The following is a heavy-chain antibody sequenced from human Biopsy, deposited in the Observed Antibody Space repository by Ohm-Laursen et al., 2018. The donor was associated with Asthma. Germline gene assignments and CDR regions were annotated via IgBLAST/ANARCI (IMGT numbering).Heavy chain of an antibody. Sequence: SHTLSLTCTVSGGSVSSGSYYWSWIRQPPGKGLAWVSYISYSGSTDYNPSLKSRLTISMDTSKNQFSLKLSSVTAADTAVYYCARVPTTLRYFDLWGRGTLVTASS. CDR2: ISYSGST. J-gene: IGHJ2*01. D-gene: IGHD2-15*01. CDR1: GGSVSSGSYY. V-gene: IGHV4-61*01. CDR3: ARVPTTLRYFDL.